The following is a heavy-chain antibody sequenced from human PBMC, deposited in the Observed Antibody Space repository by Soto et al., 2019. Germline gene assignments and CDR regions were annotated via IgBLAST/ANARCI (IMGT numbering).Heavy chain of an antibody. D-gene: IGHD6-13*01. CDR3: TLGRSSSWPPYYGMDV. CDR1: GFTFSSYD. CDR2: IGTAGDT. V-gene: IGHV3-13*01. Sequence: GGSLRLSCAASGFTFSSYDMHWVRQATGKGLEWVSAIGTAGDTYYPGSVKGRFTISRENAKNSLYLQMNSLRAEDTAVYYCTLGRSSSWPPYYGMDVWGQGTTVTVSS. J-gene: IGHJ6*02.